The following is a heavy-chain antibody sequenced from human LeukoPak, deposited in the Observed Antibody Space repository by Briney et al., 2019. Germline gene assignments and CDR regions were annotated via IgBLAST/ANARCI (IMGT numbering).Heavy chain of an antibody. CDR1: GYTFTGYY. J-gene: IGHJ6*03. V-gene: IGHV1-2*02. D-gene: IGHD2-2*02. CDR2: INPNSGGT. CDR3: ARGRADSSSTSCYKTYYYYYYMDV. Sequence: ASVKVSCKASGYTFTGYYMHWVRQGPGQGLEWMGWINPNSGGTNYAQKFQGRVTMTRDTSISTAYMELSRLRSDDTAVYYCARGRADSSSTSCYKTYYYYYYMDVWGKGTTVTVSS.